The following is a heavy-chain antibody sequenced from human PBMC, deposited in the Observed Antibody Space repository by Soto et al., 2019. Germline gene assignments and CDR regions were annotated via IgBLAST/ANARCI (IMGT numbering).Heavy chain of an antibody. Sequence: EVQLVESGGGSVQPGGSLRLSCVASGFTFSSYWMHWVRQAPGKGLVWVSRINSDGSSTSYVDSVKGRFTISRDNVKNTVYLQMSSLRAEDTAVYYCTRGQWELLPVDCWGQGTLVTVS. CDR3: TRGQWELLPVDC. CDR1: GFTFSSYW. V-gene: IGHV3-74*01. CDR2: INSDGSST. D-gene: IGHD1-26*01. J-gene: IGHJ4*02.